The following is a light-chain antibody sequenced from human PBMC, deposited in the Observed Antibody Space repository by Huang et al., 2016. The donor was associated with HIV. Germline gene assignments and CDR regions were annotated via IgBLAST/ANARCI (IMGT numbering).Light chain of an antibody. Sequence: VMTQSPVTLSVSPGERATLSCRASQNVSSDLAWYQQRPGHPPRLLMYGASTRATGLAARFSGSGSGTEFTLTISSLQSEDFAVYYCQQYNKWPLFTFGPGTKVDIK. V-gene: IGKV3-15*01. CDR3: QQYNKWPLFT. CDR1: QNVSSD. CDR2: GAS. J-gene: IGKJ3*01.